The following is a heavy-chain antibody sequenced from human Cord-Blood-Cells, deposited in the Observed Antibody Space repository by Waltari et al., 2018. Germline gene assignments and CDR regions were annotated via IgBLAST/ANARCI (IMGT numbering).Heavy chain of an antibody. J-gene: IGHJ4*02. D-gene: IGHD3-10*01. Sequence: EVQLVESGGGLIQPGGSLRLSCAASGFTVSSNYMSWVRQAPGKGVELGSVIYSGGSTYYADTVKGRFTISRDKSKNTLYLQMNSLRAEDTAVYYCAREGRGFDYWGQGTLVTVSS. V-gene: IGHV3-53*01. CDR1: GFTVSSNY. CDR3: AREGRGFDY. CDR2: IYSGGST.